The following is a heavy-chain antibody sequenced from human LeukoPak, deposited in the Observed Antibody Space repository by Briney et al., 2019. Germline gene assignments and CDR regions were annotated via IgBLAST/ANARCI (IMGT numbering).Heavy chain of an antibody. CDR1: GFTFSNYY. CDR2: INQDGSEK. V-gene: IGHV3-7*01. Sequence: GSLLLSCAASGFTFSNYYMSWVRQAPGKGLEWVANINQDGSEKNYVDSVKGRFTISRDNAKNSLYLQMNSLRAEDTAVYYCTRDPEVPMDVWGQGTTVTVSS. CDR3: TRDPEVPMDV. J-gene: IGHJ6*02. D-gene: IGHD2-2*01.